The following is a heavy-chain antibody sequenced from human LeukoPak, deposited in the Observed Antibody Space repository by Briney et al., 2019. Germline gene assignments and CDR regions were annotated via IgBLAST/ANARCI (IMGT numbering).Heavy chain of an antibody. CDR3: APNWFDP. J-gene: IGHJ5*02. CDR1: GFTLRNYW. CDR2: INSDGSNT. V-gene: IGHV3-74*01. Sequence: GGSLRLSCAASGFTLRNYWMHWVRQAPGKGLVWVARINSDGSNTNYADSVRGRFTISRDNAKNTMYLEMNSLRVEDTAVYYCAPNWFDPWGQGTLVTVSS.